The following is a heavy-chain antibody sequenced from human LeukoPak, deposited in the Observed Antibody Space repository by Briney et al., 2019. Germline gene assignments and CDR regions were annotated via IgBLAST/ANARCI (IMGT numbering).Heavy chain of an antibody. Sequence: GGSLRLSCAASGFTFSDYWMTWVRQAPGKGLEWVANIKPDGSEKYYVDSVRGRFTISRDNAKNSLYLQMNSLRAEDTAVYYCASIFVVVPAAYDYWGQGTLVTVSS. V-gene: IGHV3-7*03. CDR1: GFTFSDYW. D-gene: IGHD2-2*01. CDR3: ASIFVVVPAAYDY. J-gene: IGHJ4*02. CDR2: IKPDGSEK.